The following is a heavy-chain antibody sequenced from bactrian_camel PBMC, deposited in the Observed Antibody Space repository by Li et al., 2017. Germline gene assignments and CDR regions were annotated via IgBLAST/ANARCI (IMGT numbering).Heavy chain of an antibody. CDR3: AAGLEVLGGEWYHGFGY. CDR1: GDRYSYNC. CDR2: ISVGGRT. V-gene: IGHV3S53*01. D-gene: IGHD2*01. J-gene: IGHJ6*01. Sequence: HVQLVESGGGSVQAGGPLRLSCSVSGDRYSYNCIGWFRAAIGKEREGVAAISVGGRTYYGDSVKGHFTVSRDNAKDTAYLQMNSLTPEDTAMYYCAAGLEVLGGEWYHGFGYWGQGTQVTVS.